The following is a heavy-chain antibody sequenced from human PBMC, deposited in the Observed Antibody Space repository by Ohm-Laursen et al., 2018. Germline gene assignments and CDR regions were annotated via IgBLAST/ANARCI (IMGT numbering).Heavy chain of an antibody. CDR3: VRNYDF. CDR1: GFAFSSYG. V-gene: IGHV3-33*01. D-gene: IGHD5-24*01. CDR2: IWYDGSNK. J-gene: IGHJ4*02. Sequence: SLRLSCAASGFAFSSYGVHWVRQAPGKGLEWVAVIWYDGSNKYYADSVKGRFTISRDITKNSLYLQMNSLRVEDTAVYYCVRNYDFWGQGTLVTVSS.